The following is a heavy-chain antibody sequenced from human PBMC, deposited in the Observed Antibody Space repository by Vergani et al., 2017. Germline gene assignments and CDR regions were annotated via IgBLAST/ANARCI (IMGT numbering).Heavy chain of an antibody. CDR1: GHSFTSYW. D-gene: IGHD3-10*01. CDR2: IYPGDSDT. J-gene: IGHJ3*02. V-gene: IGHV5-51*01. CDR3: ARSTSLGVRGVIINAFDI. Sequence: EVQLVQSGAEVKKPGESLKISCKGSGHSFTSYWIGWVRQMPGKGLEWMGIIYPGDSDTRYSPSFQGQVTISADKSISTAYLQWSSLKASDTAMYYCARSTSLGVRGVIINAFDIWGQGTMVTVSS.